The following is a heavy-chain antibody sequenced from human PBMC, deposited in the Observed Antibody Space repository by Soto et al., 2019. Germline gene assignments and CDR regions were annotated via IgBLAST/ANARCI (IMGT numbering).Heavy chain of an antibody. CDR1: GFTFSSYW. CDR3: AREVQGLVVPGGMDV. V-gene: IGHV3-74*01. D-gene: IGHD2-2*01. CDR2: INSDGSST. J-gene: IGHJ6*02. Sequence: EVQLVEAGGGLVQPGGSLRLSCAASGFTFSSYWMHWVRQAPGKGLVWVSRINSDGSSTSYADSVKGRFTISRDNAKNTLNLQMKSLRAEDTAVYYCAREVQGLVVPGGMDVWGQGTTVTVSS.